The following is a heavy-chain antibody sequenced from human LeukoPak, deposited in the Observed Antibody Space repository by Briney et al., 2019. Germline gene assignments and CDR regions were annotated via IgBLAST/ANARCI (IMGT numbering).Heavy chain of an antibody. J-gene: IGHJ3*02. D-gene: IGHD6-19*01. CDR1: GYSMNSVYY. CDR3: ARDRGAVAHDAFDI. V-gene: IGHV4-38-2*02. CDR2: IYHNGRT. Sequence: SETLSLTAAVYGYSMNSVYYWGWIRRPPGKGLEWIGTIYHNGRTYYNPSLKIRVTISVDTSKNQFSLKLSSVTAADTAVYYCARDRGAVAHDAFDIWGQGTMVTVSS.